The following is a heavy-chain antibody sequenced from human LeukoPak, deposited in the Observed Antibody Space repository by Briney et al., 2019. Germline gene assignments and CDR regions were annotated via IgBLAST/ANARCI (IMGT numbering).Heavy chain of an antibody. J-gene: IGHJ4*02. CDR1: GGSFSVYY. Sequence: PSETLSLTCAVCGGSFSVYYWSWIRQPPGKGLEWIGEINHSGSTNYNPSLKSRVTISVDTSKNQFSLKLSSVTAADTAVYYCARGVQDYYDSSGYFDYWGQGTLVTVSS. V-gene: IGHV4-34*01. CDR3: ARGVQDYYDSSGYFDY. D-gene: IGHD3-22*01. CDR2: INHSGST.